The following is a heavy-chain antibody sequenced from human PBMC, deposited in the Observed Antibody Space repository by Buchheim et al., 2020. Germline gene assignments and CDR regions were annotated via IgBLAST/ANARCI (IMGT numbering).Heavy chain of an antibody. D-gene: IGHD2-15*01. CDR1: GGSISSYY. V-gene: IGHV4-59*01. J-gene: IGHJ5*02. CDR2: IYYSGST. CDR3: ARVPSLDCSGGSCYSAGFDP. Sequence: QVQLQESGPGLVKPSETLSLTCTVSGGSISSYYWSWIRQPPGKGLEWIGYIYYSGSTNYNPSLKSRVPISVDTSKNQFSLKLSSVTAADTAVYYCARVPSLDCSGGSCYSAGFDPWGQGTL.